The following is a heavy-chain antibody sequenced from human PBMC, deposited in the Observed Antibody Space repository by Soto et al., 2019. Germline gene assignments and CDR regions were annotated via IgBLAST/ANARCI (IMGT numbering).Heavy chain of an antibody. CDR1: WGSIISYY. CDR2: IYYSGST. CDR3: ARAFYDSSAAGVAFDL. V-gene: IGHV4-59*01. D-gene: IGHD3-16*01. Sequence: PSETLSLTCTFAWGSIISYYWSWIRKHPGKGLEWIGYIYYSGSTNYNPSLKSRVSISVVTSTNHISLRLTSVTAADTAVYYCARAFYDSSAAGVAFDLWGHGTMVTVSS. J-gene: IGHJ3*01.